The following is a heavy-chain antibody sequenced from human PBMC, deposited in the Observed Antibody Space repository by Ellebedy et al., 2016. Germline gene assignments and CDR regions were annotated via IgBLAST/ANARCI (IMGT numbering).Heavy chain of an antibody. Sequence: SETLSLTCTVSGGSISSYYWSWIRQPPGKGLEWIGYIYYSGSTNYNPSLKSRVAISVDTSKNQLSLKLTSVTAADTAVYYCARHGSSYDLDYWGQGTLVTVSS. D-gene: IGHD5-12*01. CDR2: IYYSGST. CDR1: GGSISSYY. V-gene: IGHV4-59*08. CDR3: ARHGSSYDLDY. J-gene: IGHJ4*02.